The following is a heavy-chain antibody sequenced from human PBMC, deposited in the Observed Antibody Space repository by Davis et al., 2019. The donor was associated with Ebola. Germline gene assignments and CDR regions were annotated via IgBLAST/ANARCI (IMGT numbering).Heavy chain of an antibody. CDR1: GGTFSSYA. D-gene: IGHD3-3*01. CDR2: IIPIFGTA. J-gene: IGHJ5*02. Sequence: SVKVSCKASGGTFSSYAISWVRQAPGQGLEWMGGIIPIFGTANYAQKFQGRVTMTADTSTSTVYMELTSLSSEDTAVYYCAREVGNPDIWNGAHDWFDPWGQGTLVTVSS. CDR3: AREVGNPDIWNGAHDWFDP. V-gene: IGHV1-69*06.